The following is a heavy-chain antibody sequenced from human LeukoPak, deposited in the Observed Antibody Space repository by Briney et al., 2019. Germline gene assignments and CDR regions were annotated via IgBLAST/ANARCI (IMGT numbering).Heavy chain of an antibody. CDR2: IYASGYT. CDR1: GDSISPYS. CDR3: ARNHIVTGTYFDS. D-gene: IGHD2-21*01. V-gene: IGHV4-4*07. Sequence: SETLSLTCTLSGDSISPYSWSWVRQPAGKGLEWIGRIYASGYTDYDPSLRSRVTMSVDTSKNQFSLKLTSVTAADTSVFFCARNHIVTGTYFDSWGPGTLVTVSS. J-gene: IGHJ4*02.